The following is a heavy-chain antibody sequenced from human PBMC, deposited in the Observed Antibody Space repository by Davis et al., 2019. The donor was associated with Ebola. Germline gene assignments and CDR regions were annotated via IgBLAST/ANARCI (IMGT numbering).Heavy chain of an antibody. J-gene: IGHJ3*01. CDR1: VITFSSYA. Sequence: PGGSLRLSCTDSVITFSSYAMTWVRQAPGKGLEWVSYISSRSTNIYYADSVKGRFTISRDNAKNYLYLEMNSLRDEDTALYYCVRVMDGNYFDGFDLWGQGTMVTVSS. CDR2: ISSRSTNI. D-gene: IGHD1-26*01. CDR3: VRVMDGNYFDGFDL. V-gene: IGHV3-48*02.